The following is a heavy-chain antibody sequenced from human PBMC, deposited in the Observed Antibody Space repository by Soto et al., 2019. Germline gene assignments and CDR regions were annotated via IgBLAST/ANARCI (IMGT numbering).Heavy chain of an antibody. V-gene: IGHV3-73*01. D-gene: IGHD1-7*01. CDR2: IRSKANSYAT. CDR1: GFTFSGSA. Sequence: GGSLRLSCAACGFTFSGSAMHWVRQASGKGLEWVGRIRSKANSYATAYAASVKGRFTISRDDSKSTAYLQMNSLKTEDTAVYYCTTNWNYAFWFDPWGQGTLVTVSA. J-gene: IGHJ5*02. CDR3: TTNWNYAFWFDP.